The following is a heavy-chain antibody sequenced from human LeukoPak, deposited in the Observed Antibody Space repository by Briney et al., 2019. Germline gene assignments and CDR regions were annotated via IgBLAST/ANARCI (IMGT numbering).Heavy chain of an antibody. CDR2: FDPEDGET. V-gene: IGHV1-24*01. CDR3: ARATPVSLAAAGTFDY. CDR1: GYTLTELS. J-gene: IGHJ4*02. Sequence: ASVKVSCKVSGYTLTELSMHWVRQAPGKGLEWMGGFDPEDGETIYAQKFQGRVTMTEDTSTDTAYMELSSLRSEDTAVYYCARATPVSLAAAGTFDYWGQGTLVTVSS. D-gene: IGHD6-13*01.